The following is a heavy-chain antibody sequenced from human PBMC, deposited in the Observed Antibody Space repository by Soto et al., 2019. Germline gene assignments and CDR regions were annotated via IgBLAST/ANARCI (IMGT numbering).Heavy chain of an antibody. D-gene: IGHD3-3*01. CDR3: ARDSSAKYDFWGGYSSGMDV. CDR2: IIPIFGTA. Sequence: SVKVSCKASGGTFSSYAISWVRQAPGQGLEWMGGIIPIFGTANYAQKFQGRVTITADKSTSTAYMELSSLRSEDTAVYYCARDSSAKYDFWGGYSSGMDVWGQGTTVTVSS. CDR1: GGTFSSYA. V-gene: IGHV1-69*06. J-gene: IGHJ6*02.